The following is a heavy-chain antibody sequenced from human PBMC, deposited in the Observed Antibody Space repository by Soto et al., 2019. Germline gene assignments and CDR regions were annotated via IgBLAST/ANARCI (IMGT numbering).Heavy chain of an antibody. V-gene: IGHV1-2*02. CDR2: INPNSGGT. CDR1: GYTFTGYY. D-gene: IGHD6-25*01. J-gene: IGHJ4*02. Sequence: ASVKVSCKASGYTFTGYYIHWVRQAPGQGLEWMGWINPNSGGTKYPQKFQGRVTMTRDTSIRTVYMSLTGLKSDDTAVYFCAIDLANRGGSGASHFCGQGPLLTLSS. CDR3: AIDLANRGGSGASHF.